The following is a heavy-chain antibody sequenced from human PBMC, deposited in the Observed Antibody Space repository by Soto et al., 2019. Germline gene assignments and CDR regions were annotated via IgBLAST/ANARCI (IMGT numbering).Heavy chain of an antibody. D-gene: IGHD6-6*01. V-gene: IGHV4-30-4*01. J-gene: IGHJ6*02. CDR2: IYYSGST. Sequence: PSETLSLTCTVSGGSISSGDYYWSWIRQPPGKGLEWIGYIYYSGSTYYNPSLKSRVTISVDTSKNQFSRKLSSVTAADPAVYYCARDLGSSSSFRSYYYGMDVWGQGTTVTVSS. CDR1: GGSISSGDYY. CDR3: ARDLGSSSSFRSYYYGMDV.